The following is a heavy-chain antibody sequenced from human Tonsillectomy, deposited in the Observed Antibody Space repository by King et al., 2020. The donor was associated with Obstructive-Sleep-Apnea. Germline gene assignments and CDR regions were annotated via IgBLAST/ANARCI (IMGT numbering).Heavy chain of an antibody. V-gene: IGHV3-73*01. CDR2: IRSKANSYAT. CDR3: TRLEMIVVG. CDR1: GFTFSGSA. D-gene: IGHD3-22*01. J-gene: IGHJ4*02. Sequence: DVQLVESGGGLVQPGGSLKLSCAASGFTFSGSAMHWVRQASGKGLEWVGRIRSKANSYATAYAASVKGRFTISRDDSKNTAYLQMNSLKTEDTAVYYCTRLEMIVVGWGQGTLVTVSS.